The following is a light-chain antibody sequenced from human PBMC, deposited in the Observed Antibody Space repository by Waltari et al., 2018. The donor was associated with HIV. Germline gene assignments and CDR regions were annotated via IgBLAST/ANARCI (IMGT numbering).Light chain of an antibody. CDR3: QQSYFTVRS. CDR1: QSVDNY. CDR2: GTF. J-gene: IGKJ2*01. V-gene: IGKV1-39*01. Sequence: SASVGDRVTISCRASQSVDNYLNWYQQKPGSPPKALIYGTFNLEIGVPSRFSGSGSGTDFTLTIDSLQPEDFATYYCQQSYFTVRSFGRGT.